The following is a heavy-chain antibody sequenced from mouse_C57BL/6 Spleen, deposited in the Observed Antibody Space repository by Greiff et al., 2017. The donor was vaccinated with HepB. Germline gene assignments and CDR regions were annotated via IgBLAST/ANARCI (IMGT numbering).Heavy chain of an antibody. V-gene: IGHV3-6*01. CDR3: ARPDGYYRYFDV. CDR1: GYSITSGYY. Sequence: EVQVVESGPGLVKPSQSLSLTCSVTGYSITSGYYWNWIRQFPGNKLEWMGYISYDGSNNYNPSLKNRISITRDTSKNQFFLKLNSVTTEDTATYYCARPDGYYRYFDVWGTGTTVTVSS. D-gene: IGHD2-3*01. J-gene: IGHJ1*03. CDR2: ISYDGSN.